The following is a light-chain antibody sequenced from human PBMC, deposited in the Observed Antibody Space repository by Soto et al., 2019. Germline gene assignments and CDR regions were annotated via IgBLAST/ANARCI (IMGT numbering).Light chain of an antibody. J-gene: IGKJ4*01. V-gene: IGKV1-39*01. CDR2: AAT. CDR1: QSIARY. Sequence: DIQMTQSPSSLSASVGDRVTLTCRASQSIARYLNWYQQQPGKAPKLLIYAATTLQSGVPSRFRGSGSGTDFTRTISSLQPEDFATYYCQQSYSTLVLTFGGGTTVEIK. CDR3: QQSYSTLVLT.